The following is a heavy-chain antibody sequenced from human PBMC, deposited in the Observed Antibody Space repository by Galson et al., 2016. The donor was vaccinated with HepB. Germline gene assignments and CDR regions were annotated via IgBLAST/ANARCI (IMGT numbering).Heavy chain of an antibody. Sequence: SLRLSCAASGCAFSSHWMHWVRQDLRKGLAWVARINSDGTMSNYAASVKGRFSISRDNAKNTLYLQMNSLRAEDTAVYFCVRDHSVVPTTAHNWFDPWGRGTLVTVSS. CDR2: INSDGTMS. CDR3: VRDHSVVPTTAHNWFDP. CDR1: GCAFSSHW. D-gene: IGHD4-23*01. J-gene: IGHJ5*02. V-gene: IGHV3-74*01.